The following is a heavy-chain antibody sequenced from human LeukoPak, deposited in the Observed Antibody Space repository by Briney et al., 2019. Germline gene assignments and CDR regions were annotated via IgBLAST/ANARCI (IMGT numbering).Heavy chain of an antibody. CDR1: EFTFSSYS. Sequence: GGSLRLSCVASEFTFSSYSMNWVRQAPGKGLEWVSYISSTTTTIYYADSVKGRFTISRDNANNSLYLQMNSLRAEDTAVYYCARDYYDSSSSPFDYWGQGTLVTVSS. CDR2: ISSTTTTI. V-gene: IGHV3-48*01. J-gene: IGHJ4*02. CDR3: ARDYYDSSSSPFDY. D-gene: IGHD3-22*01.